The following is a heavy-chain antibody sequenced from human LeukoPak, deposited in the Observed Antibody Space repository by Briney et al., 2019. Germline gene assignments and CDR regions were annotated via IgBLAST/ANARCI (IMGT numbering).Heavy chain of an antibody. CDR1: GYTFTAYY. V-gene: IGHV1-46*01. CDR3: ARGGNPYYFDY. J-gene: IGHJ4*02. Sequence: ASVTVSCTASGYTFTAYYMHWVRQAPGHRLEWMGRVNTRGEIIIYSQKIQGRVSMTRDTSTSTVYMALSSLRSEDTAVYFCARGGNPYYFDYWGQGTLVTVSS. CDR2: VNTRGEII.